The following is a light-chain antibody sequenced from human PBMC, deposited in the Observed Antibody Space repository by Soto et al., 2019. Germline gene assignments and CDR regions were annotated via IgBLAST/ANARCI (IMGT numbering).Light chain of an antibody. V-gene: IGKV1-5*03. CDR2: KAS. CDR3: QQFHSFSPT. J-gene: IGKJ1*01. CDR1: QSISSW. Sequence: DIQMTQSPSTLSASVGDRVTITCRASQSISSWLAGYQQKPGKAPKLLIYKASTLESGVPSRFSGSGSETEFTLTISSLQPDDFATYYCQQFHSFSPTFGQGTKVEIK.